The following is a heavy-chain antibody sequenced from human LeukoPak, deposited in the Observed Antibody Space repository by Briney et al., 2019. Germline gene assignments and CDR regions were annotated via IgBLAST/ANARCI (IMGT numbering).Heavy chain of an antibody. CDR2: IYHSGST. CDR3: AIPVITFGGPIDY. V-gene: IGHV4-38-2*02. J-gene: IGHJ4*02. Sequence: SETLSLTCTVSGYSISSGYYWGWIRPPPGKGLEWIGSIYHSGSTYYNPSLKSRVTISVDTSKNQFSLKLSSVTAADTAVYYCAIPVITFGGPIDYWGQGTLVTVSS. D-gene: IGHD3-16*01. CDR1: GYSISSGYY.